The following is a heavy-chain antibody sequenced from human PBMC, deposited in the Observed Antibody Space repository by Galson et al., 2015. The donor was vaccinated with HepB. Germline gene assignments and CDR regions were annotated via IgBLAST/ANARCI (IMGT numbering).Heavy chain of an antibody. J-gene: IGHJ4*02. CDR2: ISYDGSNK. Sequence: SLRLSCAASGFTFSSYAMHWVRQAPGKGLEWEAVISYDGSNKYYADSVKGRFTISRDNSKNTLYLQMNSLRAEDTAVYYCARVPAESLFDYWGQGTLVTVSS. CDR3: ARVPAESLFDY. CDR1: GFTFSSYA. V-gene: IGHV3-30-3*01.